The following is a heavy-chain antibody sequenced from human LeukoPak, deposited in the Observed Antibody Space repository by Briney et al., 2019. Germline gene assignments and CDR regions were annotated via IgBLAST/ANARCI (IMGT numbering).Heavy chain of an antibody. J-gene: IGHJ4*02. Sequence: ASVKVSCKASGDTFTDYYMHWVRQAPGQGFEWMGWISPNDGDTNYAQKFQGRVTMTRDTSISTAHMEVSRLRSDDTAVYYCARANFLYCSSSTCLFDYWGQGTLVTVSS. CDR3: ARANFLYCSSSTCLFDY. CDR1: GDTFTDYY. CDR2: ISPNDGDT. V-gene: IGHV1-2*02. D-gene: IGHD2-2*01.